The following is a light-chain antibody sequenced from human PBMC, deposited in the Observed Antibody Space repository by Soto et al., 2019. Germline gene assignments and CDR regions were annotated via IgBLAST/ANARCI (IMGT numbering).Light chain of an antibody. CDR3: CSYAGSTPYV. Sequence: QSALTHPASWSGSPGQSITISCTGTSSDVGSYNVVSWYQHHPGKAPKLMIYEGSKRPSGVSNRFSGSKSGNTASLTISGLQAEGEADYYCCSYAGSTPYVFGTGTKVTV. CDR2: EGS. CDR1: SSDVGSYNV. J-gene: IGLJ1*01. V-gene: IGLV2-23*01.